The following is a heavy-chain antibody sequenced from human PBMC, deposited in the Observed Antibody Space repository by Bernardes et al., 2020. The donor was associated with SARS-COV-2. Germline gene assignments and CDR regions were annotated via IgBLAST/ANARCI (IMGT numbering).Heavy chain of an antibody. CDR1: GGSISSSSYY. CDR3: ASGGGEMATIGTDY. CDR2: IYYSGST. D-gene: IGHD5-12*01. V-gene: IGHV4-39*01. J-gene: IGHJ4*02. Sequence: ETLSLTCTVSGGSISSSSYYWGWIRQPPGKGLEWIGSIYYSGSTYYNPSLKSRVTISVDTSKNQFSLKLSSVTAADTAVYYCASGGGEMATIGTDYWGQGTLVTVSS.